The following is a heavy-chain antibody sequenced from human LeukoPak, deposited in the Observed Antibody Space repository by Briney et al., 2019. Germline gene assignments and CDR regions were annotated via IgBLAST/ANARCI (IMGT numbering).Heavy chain of an antibody. J-gene: IGHJ3*02. CDR2: INPGDSDN. Sequence: HGEPLKIPSKGPGYSFTSYWFGWWRQLPGKGLEGRGIINPGDSDNRYNASFQGEGTIPADKSFSTAYLQWSSLTASETAMYYCARPVITKRQIGGAFDIWGQGTMVTVSS. CDR3: ARPVITKRQIGGAFDI. D-gene: IGHD5-24*01. V-gene: IGHV5-51*01. CDR1: GYSFTSYW.